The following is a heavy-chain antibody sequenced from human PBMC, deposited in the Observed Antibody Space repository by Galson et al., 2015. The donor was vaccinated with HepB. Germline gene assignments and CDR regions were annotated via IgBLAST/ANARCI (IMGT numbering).Heavy chain of an antibody. CDR2: INWNGGST. CDR3: ARADSSGYYSAFDI. CDR1: GFTFDDYG. V-gene: IGHV3-20*01. J-gene: IGHJ3*02. Sequence: SLRLSCAASGFTFDDYGMSWVRQAPGKGLEWVSGINWNGGSTGYADSVKGRFTISRDNAKNSPYLQMNSLRAEDTALYHCARADSSGYYSAFDIWGQGTMVTVSS. D-gene: IGHD3-22*01.